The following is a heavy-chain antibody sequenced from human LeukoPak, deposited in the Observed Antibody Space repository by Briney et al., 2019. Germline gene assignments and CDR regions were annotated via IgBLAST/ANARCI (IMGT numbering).Heavy chain of an antibody. CDR3: ARHRWTGDPNFDH. CDR1: GGSISSYY. CDR2: IYYSGST. J-gene: IGHJ4*02. V-gene: IGHV4-59*08. Sequence: PSETLSLTCTVSGGSISSYYWSWIRQPPGKGLEWIGYIYYSGSTNYNPSLKSRVTISVDTSKNQFSLKLSSVTAADTAVYYCARHRWTGDPNFDHWGQGTLVTVSS. D-gene: IGHD7-27*01.